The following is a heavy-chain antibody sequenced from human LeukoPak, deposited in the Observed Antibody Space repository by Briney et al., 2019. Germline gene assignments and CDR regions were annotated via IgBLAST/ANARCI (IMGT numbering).Heavy chain of an antibody. CDR3: TKEQGAMIVEILEL. J-gene: IGHJ4*02. V-gene: IGHV3-23*01. D-gene: IGHD3-22*01. CDR2: ISGSGGSA. Sequence: GGSLRLSCAASGFTFSSYAMSWVRQAPGRGLEWVSAISGSGGSANYADSVKGRFTISRDYSKNTLYLQMNSLRDEDTAIYYCTKEQGAMIVEILELWDQGTLVTVSS. CDR1: GFTFSSYA.